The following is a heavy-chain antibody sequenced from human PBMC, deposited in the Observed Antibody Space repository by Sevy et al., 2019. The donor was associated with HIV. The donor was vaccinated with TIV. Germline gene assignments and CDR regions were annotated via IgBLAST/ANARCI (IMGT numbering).Heavy chain of an antibody. D-gene: IGHD3-10*01. CDR2: INLDGSET. CDR1: GFTFSSYW. Sequence: GGSLRLSCAASGFTFSSYWMSWVRQAPGKGLEWLATINLDGSETFYVTSVKGRFTISRHNPMKSVYLQRTSLSAEDTAVYYCARLVYGSADYWGQGPLVTVSS. CDR3: ARLVYGSADY. J-gene: IGHJ4*02. V-gene: IGHV3-7*01.